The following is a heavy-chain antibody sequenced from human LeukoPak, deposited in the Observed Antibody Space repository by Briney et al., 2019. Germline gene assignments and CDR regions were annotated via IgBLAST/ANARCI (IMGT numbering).Heavy chain of an antibody. CDR2: ISYDGSNK. CDR3: AGYDHSGYRL. D-gene: IGHD3-22*01. J-gene: IGHJ4*02. V-gene: IGHV3-30-3*01. Sequence: TGGSLRLSCAASGFTFSSYAMHWVRQAPGKGLEWVAVISYDGSNKYYADSAKGRFTISRDNSKNTLYLQMNSLRAEDTAVYYCAGYDHSGYRLWGQGTLVTVSS. CDR1: GFTFSSYA.